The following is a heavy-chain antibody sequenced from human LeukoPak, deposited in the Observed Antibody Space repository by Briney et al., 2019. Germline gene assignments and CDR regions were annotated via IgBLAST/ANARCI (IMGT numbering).Heavy chain of an antibody. V-gene: IGHV1-8*01. CDR1: GYTFTSYD. J-gene: IGHJ6*03. D-gene: IGHD3-3*01. CDR3: ARGVERTIFGVVIPVPYYYMDV. Sequence: ASVKVSCKASGYTFTSYDINWVRPATGQGLEWMGWMNPNSGNTGYAQKFQGRVTMTRITSISTAYMELSSLRSEDTAVYYCARGVERTIFGVVIPVPYYYMDVWGKGTTVTVSS. CDR2: MNPNSGNT.